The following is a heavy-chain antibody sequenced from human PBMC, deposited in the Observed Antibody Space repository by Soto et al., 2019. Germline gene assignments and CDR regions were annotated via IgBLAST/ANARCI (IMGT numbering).Heavy chain of an antibody. CDR3: AKLPLLRVVDNWFAP. V-gene: IGHV3-48*02. CDR1: GFTFSTYS. J-gene: IGHJ5*02. D-gene: IGHD2-21*01. CDR2: ISSSGSTI. Sequence: GGSLRLSCVGSGFTFSTYSMNWVRQAPGKGLEWIAFISSSGSTITYADSAKGRFTISRENAKNSVYLQMNSLRDEDTALYYCAKLPLLRVVDNWFAPWGKGTQVTVSS.